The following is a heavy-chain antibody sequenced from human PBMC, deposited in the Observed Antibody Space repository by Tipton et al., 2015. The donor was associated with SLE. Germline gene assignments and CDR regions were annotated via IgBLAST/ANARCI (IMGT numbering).Heavy chain of an antibody. Sequence: QLVQSGAEVKKPGSSVKVSCKASGGTFSSYAISWVRQAPGQGLEWMGGIIPVFGTANYVQKFQGRVTITADESKSTAYMDLSSLRSEDTAVYYCARARGCSGGSCPLDYWGQGTLVTVSS. J-gene: IGHJ4*02. V-gene: IGHV1-69*01. CDR3: ARARGCSGGSCPLDY. CDR2: IIPVFGTA. CDR1: GGTFSSYA. D-gene: IGHD2-15*01.